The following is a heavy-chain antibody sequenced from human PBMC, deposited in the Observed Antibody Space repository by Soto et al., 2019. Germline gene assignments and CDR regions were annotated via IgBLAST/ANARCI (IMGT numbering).Heavy chain of an antibody. CDR3: AKDAHRGYSGYDTGYYYYYMDV. D-gene: IGHD5-12*01. J-gene: IGHJ6*03. CDR2: ISWNSGSI. Sequence: GGSLRLSCAASGFTFDDYAMHWVRQAPGKGLEWVSGISWNSGSIGYADSVKGRFTISRDNAKNSLYLQMNSLRAEDTALYYCAKDAHRGYSGYDTGYYYYYMDVWGKGTTVTVSS. CDR1: GFTFDDYA. V-gene: IGHV3-9*01.